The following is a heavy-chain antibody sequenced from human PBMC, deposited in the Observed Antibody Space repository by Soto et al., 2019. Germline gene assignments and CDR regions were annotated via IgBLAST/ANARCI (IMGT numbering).Heavy chain of an antibody. CDR1: GGSISSGGSY. J-gene: IGHJ4*02. D-gene: IGHD1-20*01. CDR3: ARDNGITGPMVVY. CDR2: IYYRGGT. Sequence: SETLSLTCTVSGGSISSGGSYWSWIRQHPGKGLEWIGNIYYRGGTYYNPSLKSRLTISVDTSKNQFSLKLSSVTAADTAVYYCARDNGITGPMVVYWGQGTLVTVSS. V-gene: IGHV4-31*03.